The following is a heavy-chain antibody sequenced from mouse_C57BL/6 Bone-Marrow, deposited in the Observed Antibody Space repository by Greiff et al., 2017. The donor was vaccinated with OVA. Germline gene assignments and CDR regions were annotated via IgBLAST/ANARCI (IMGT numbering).Heavy chain of an antibody. CDR2: IRNKANNHAT. Sequence: EVKVEESGGGLVQPGGSMKLSCAASGFTFSDAWMDWVRQSPEKGLEWVAEIRNKANNHATYYAESVKGRFTISRDDSKSSVYLQMNSLRAEDTGIYYCTRGGNSIYYYAMDYWGQGTSVTVSS. J-gene: IGHJ4*01. CDR3: TRGGNSIYYYAMDY. V-gene: IGHV6-6*01. D-gene: IGHD2-1*01. CDR1: GFTFSDAW.